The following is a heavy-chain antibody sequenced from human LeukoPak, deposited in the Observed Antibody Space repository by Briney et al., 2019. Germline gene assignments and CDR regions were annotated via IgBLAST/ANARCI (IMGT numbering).Heavy chain of an antibody. Sequence: PSETLSLTCTMSGGSISRDSWSWIRQPPGKGLEVIGYTDDRGTLIYNPSLNSRASFSVDTSNNQFSLTLRSVTVADTAVYFCARKIQLWSYWHFDLWGRGTLVTVTS. CDR3: ARKIQLWSYWHFDL. CDR2: TDDRGTL. CDR1: GGSISRDS. D-gene: IGHD5-18*01. V-gene: IGHV4-59*08. J-gene: IGHJ2*01.